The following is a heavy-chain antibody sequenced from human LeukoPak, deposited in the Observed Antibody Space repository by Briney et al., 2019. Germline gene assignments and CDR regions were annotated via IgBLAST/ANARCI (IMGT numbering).Heavy chain of an antibody. D-gene: IGHD3-22*01. V-gene: IGHV4-59*08. CDR2: IYYSGST. CDR3: ARSLTSSGYYRFDY. CDR1: GGSISSYY. J-gene: IGHJ4*02. Sequence: SETLSLTCTVSGGSISSYYWSWIRQPPGKGLEWIGYIYYSGSTNYNPSLKSRVTISVDTSKNQFSLKLSSVTAADTAVYYCARSLTSSGYYRFDYWGQGTLVTVSS.